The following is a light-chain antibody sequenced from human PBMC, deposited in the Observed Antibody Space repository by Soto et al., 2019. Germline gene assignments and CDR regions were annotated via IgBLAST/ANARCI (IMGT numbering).Light chain of an antibody. CDR1: QSVSGY. J-gene: IGKJ3*01. CDR3: QQRTNWPLSFT. V-gene: IGKV3-11*01. Sequence: ENVLTQSPATLSLSPGERATLSCRASQSVSGYLTWYQQKCGQAPRLLIYDASNRATGIPARFSGSGSGPEFTLTITSLSPEDFAAYSCQQRTNWPLSFTVAPGTNVDIK. CDR2: DAS.